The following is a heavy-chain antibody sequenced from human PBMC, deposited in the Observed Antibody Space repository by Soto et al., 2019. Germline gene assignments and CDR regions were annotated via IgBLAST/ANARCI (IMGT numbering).Heavy chain of an antibody. CDR1: GGSISSGGYY. V-gene: IGHV4-31*03. J-gene: IGHJ6*03. CDR2: IYYSGST. Sequence: SETLSLSCTVSGGSISSGGYYWSWIRQHPGKGLEWIGYIYYSGSTYYNPSLKSRVTISVDTSNNQFSLKLSSVTAADTAVYYCVRVSRDFWSGYYYYYYMDVWGKGTTVTVSS. D-gene: IGHD3-3*01. CDR3: VRVSRDFWSGYYYYYYMDV.